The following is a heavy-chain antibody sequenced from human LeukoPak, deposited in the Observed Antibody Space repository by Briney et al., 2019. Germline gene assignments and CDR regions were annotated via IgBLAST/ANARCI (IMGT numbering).Heavy chain of an antibody. V-gene: IGHV4-38-2*02. CDR3: AREAERRIVN. CDR2: IHVSGTT. CDR1: GFSISSGYY. Sequence: SLTCVXSGFSISSGYYWGWIRQPPGQGLEWIANIHVSGTTFYNSSLNSRVAISIDTSKNQFSLKLSSVTAADTAVYFCAREAERRIVNWGRGTLVTVSS. J-gene: IGHJ4*02. D-gene: IGHD1-1*01.